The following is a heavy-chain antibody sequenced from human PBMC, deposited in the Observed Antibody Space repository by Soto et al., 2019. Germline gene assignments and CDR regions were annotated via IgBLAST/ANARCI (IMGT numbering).Heavy chain of an antibody. D-gene: IGHD3-3*01. J-gene: IGHJ5*02. Sequence: GGSLRLSCAASGFTFSSYAMSWVRQAPGKGLEWVSAISGSGGSTYYADSVKGRFTISRDNSKNTLYLQMNSLRAEDTAVYYCAVGADFWSGYYLYSWFDPWGQGTLVTVSS. CDR1: GFTFSSYA. CDR2: ISGSGGST. V-gene: IGHV3-23*01. CDR3: AVGADFWSGYYLYSWFDP.